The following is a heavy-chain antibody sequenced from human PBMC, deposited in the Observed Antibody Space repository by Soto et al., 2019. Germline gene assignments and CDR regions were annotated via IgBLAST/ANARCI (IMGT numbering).Heavy chain of an antibody. Sequence: EVQLLDSGGGLVQPGGSLRLSCAASGFTFNNYAMTWVRQAPGKGLEWVSAIRGGGDTTSYADSVKGRFTVSRDGSKNTLYLQMSSLRAEDTALYYCANGRGGSGSLTPRVDFWGQGTLVTVSS. J-gene: IGHJ4*02. V-gene: IGHV3-23*01. D-gene: IGHD3-10*01. CDR3: ANGRGGSGSLTPRVDF. CDR1: GFTFNNYA. CDR2: IRGGGDTT.